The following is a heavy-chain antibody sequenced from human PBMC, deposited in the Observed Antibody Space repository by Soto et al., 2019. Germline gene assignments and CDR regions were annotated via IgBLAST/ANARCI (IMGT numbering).Heavy chain of an antibody. CDR1: GFTFSNAW. V-gene: IGHV3-15*01. J-gene: IGHJ6*03. Sequence: EVQLVESGGGLVKPGGSLRLSCAASGFTFSNAWMSWVRQAPGKGLEWVGRIKSKTDGGTTDYAAPVKGRFTISRDDSKNTRYLQMNSLKTEDTAVYYCTKHTYNWNYGYYYYYSDVLGKGTTVTVSS. CDR2: IKSKTDGGTT. CDR3: TKHTYNWNYGYYYYYSDV. D-gene: IGHD1-7*01.